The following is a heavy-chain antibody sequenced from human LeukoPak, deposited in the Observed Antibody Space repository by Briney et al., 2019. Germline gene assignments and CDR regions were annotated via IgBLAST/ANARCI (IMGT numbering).Heavy chain of an antibody. CDR3: AKETGYSGYDSNFDY. D-gene: IGHD5-12*01. V-gene: IGHV3-23*01. CDR1: GFIFKDFP. Sequence: GGSLRLSCAVSGFIFKDFPMTWVRQAPGKGLEWLSGISAGGDLTFHADSLKGRFTISRDNSKNTLYLQMNSLRAEDTAVYYCAKETGYSGYDSNFDYWGQGTLVTVSS. CDR2: ISAGGDLT. J-gene: IGHJ4*02.